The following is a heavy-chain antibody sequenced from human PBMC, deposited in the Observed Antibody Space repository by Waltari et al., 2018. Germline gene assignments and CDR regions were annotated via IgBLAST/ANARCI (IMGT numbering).Heavy chain of an antibody. CDR1: GYSFSSYG. V-gene: IGHV1-18*01. D-gene: IGHD6-19*01. J-gene: IGHJ4*02. CDR3: ARSAGLVGGWLYFDN. Sequence: QVQLVQSGIEIKESGASVKVACKTSGYSFSSYGITWGRQAPGQGLDWMGWIRSHNGDTNYAQNFQGIVTMTTDTSTTTAYMELRNLRSDDTAVYYCARSAGLVGGWLYFDNWGQGTLVTVSS. CDR2: IRSHNGDT.